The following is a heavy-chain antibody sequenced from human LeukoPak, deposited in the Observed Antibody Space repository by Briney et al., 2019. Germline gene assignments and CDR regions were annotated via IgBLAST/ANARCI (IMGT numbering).Heavy chain of an antibody. J-gene: IGHJ6*02. CDR2: ISYDGSNK. CDR3: ARGDVDTAMVIDYYGMDV. V-gene: IGHV3-30-3*01. CDR1: GFTFSSYA. D-gene: IGHD5-18*01. Sequence: PGGSLRLSCAASGFTFSSYAMPWVRQAPGKGLEWVAVISYDGSNKYYADSVKGRFTISRDNAKNSLYLQMNSLRAEDTAVYYCARGDVDTAMVIDYYGMDVWGQGTTVTVSS.